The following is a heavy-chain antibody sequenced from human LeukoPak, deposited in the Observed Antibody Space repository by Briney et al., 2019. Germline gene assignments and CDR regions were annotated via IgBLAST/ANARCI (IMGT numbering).Heavy chain of an antibody. D-gene: IGHD3-22*01. CDR1: GFTFSSYG. Sequence: GGSLRLSCAASGFTFSSYGMHWVRQAPGKGLEWVAVIWYDGSNKYYADSVKGRFTISRDNSKNTPYLQMNSLRAEDTAVYYCASYAREDSSGYYAGFDYWGQGTLVTVSS. V-gene: IGHV3-33*01. CDR3: ASYAREDSSGYYAGFDY. J-gene: IGHJ4*02. CDR2: IWYDGSNK.